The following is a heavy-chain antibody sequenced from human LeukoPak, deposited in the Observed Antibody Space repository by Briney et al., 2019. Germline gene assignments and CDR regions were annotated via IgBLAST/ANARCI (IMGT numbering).Heavy chain of an antibody. Sequence: NPGGSLRLSCAATGFTFSSYSMNWVRQAPGKGLEWVSSISSSSSYIYYADSVKGRFTISRDNAKNSLYLQMNSLRAEDTAVNYCARDNDEYSSSLADYWGQGTLVTVSS. CDR2: ISSSSSYI. CDR3: ARDNDEYSSSLADY. CDR1: GFTFSSYS. J-gene: IGHJ4*02. V-gene: IGHV3-21*01. D-gene: IGHD6-6*01.